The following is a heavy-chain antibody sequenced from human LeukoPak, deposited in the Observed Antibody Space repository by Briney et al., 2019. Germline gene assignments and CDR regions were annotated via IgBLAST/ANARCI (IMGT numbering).Heavy chain of an antibody. CDR3: AREADVVVVPTCKQGAFDI. Sequence: PGGSLRLSCAASGFTFSSFTMHWVRQAPGKGLEWVAVISYDGSNKKFADSVKGRFTISRDNSKNTLYLQMNSLRAEDTAVYYCAREADVVVVPTCKQGAFDIWGQGTVVTVSS. CDR1: GFTFSSFT. D-gene: IGHD2-2*01. CDR2: ISYDGSNK. J-gene: IGHJ3*02. V-gene: IGHV3-30-3*01.